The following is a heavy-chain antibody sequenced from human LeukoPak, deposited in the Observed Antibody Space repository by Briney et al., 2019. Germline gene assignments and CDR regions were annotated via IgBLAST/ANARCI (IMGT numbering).Heavy chain of an antibody. CDR1: GGSFSGYY. CDR2: INHSGST. Sequence: SETLSLTCAVYGGSFSGYYWSWIRQPPGKGLEWIGEINHSGSTNYNPSLKSRVTISVDTSKNQFSLKLSSVTAAGTAVYYCASSLRRDYWGQGTLVTVSS. D-gene: IGHD4-17*01. J-gene: IGHJ4*02. CDR3: ASSLRRDY. V-gene: IGHV4-34*01.